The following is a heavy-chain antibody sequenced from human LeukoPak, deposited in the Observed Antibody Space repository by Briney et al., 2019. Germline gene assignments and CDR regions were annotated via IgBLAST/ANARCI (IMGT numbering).Heavy chain of an antibody. J-gene: IGHJ4*02. CDR3: ARVGRGYYYDSSGYYVDY. CDR1: GFTFSSYE. V-gene: IGHV3-48*03. CDR2: ISSSGSTI. D-gene: IGHD3-22*01. Sequence: QTGGSLRLSCAASGFTFSSYEMNWVRQAPGKGLEWVSYISSSGSTIYYADSVKGRFTISRDNAKNSLYLQMNSLRAEDTAVYYCARVGRGYYYDSSGYYVDYWGQGTLVTVSS.